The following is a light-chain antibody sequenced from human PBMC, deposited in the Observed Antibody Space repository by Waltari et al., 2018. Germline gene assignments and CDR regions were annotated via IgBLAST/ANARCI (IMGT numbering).Light chain of an antibody. Sequence: DIVMTQSPDSLAVSLGERATINCKSSQSVLYSSNNKNYLAWYQQKPGQPPKLLIYWASTRESVVPDRFSGSGSGTDFTLTISSLQAEDVAVYYCQQYYSTPGVTFGQGTKVEIK. J-gene: IGKJ1*01. V-gene: IGKV4-1*01. CDR1: QSVLYSSNNKNY. CDR2: WAS. CDR3: QQYYSTPGVT.